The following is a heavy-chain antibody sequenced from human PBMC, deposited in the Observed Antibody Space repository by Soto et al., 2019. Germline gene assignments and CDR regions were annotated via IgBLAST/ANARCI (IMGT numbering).Heavy chain of an antibody. CDR1: GFTFSDYY. V-gene: IGHV3-11*01. J-gene: IGHJ6*02. CDR2: ISSSGSTI. CDR3: AADRGEAAASHKHYYYYYGMDV. D-gene: IGHD3-10*01. Sequence: GGSLRLSCAASGFTFSDYYMSWIRQAPGKGLEWVSYISSSGSTIYYADSVKGRFTISRDNAKNSLYLQMNSLRAEDTAVYYCAADRGEAAASHKHYYYYYGMDVWGQGTTVTVSS.